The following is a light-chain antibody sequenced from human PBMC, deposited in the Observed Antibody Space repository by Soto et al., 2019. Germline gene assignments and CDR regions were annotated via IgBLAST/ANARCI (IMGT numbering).Light chain of an antibody. CDR3: HQYGSSPRT. CDR1: QSVSSSY. Sequence: EIVLTQSPGTLSLSPGERATLSGRASQSVSSSYLAWYQQKPGQAPRLLIYAASSRATGIPDRFSGSGSGTDFTLTISRLEPEDFAVYYCHQYGSSPRTFGQGTRWIS. CDR2: AAS. J-gene: IGKJ1*01. V-gene: IGKV3-20*01.